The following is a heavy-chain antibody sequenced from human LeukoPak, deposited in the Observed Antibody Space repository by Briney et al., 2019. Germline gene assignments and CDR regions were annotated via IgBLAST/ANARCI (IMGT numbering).Heavy chain of an antibody. V-gene: IGHV3-64D*09. CDR2: ISSDGTTT. D-gene: IGHD5-18*01. CDR1: GFTFYSYS. Sequence: PGGSLRLSCAASGFTFYSYSMHWVRQAPGKRLEYVSGISSDGTTTYYADPVRGRFTISRDNSKNTLSLQMSSLTSEDTSVYYCFTTAFYWGQGALVTVSS. CDR3: FTTAFY. J-gene: IGHJ4*02.